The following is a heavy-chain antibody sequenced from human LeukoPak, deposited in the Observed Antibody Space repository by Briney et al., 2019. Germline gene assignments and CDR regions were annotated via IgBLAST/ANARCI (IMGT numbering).Heavy chain of an antibody. CDR2: IYPGDFET. V-gene: IGHV5-51*01. D-gene: IGHD6-19*01. Sequence: GESLKISCKASGYSFTSHWIGWVRQMSGKGLEWMGIIYPGDFETRYSPSFQGQVTISVDKSISTAYLQWSSLKASDTATYYCARLIGSGWYDYWGQGTLDTVSS. CDR3: ARLIGSGWYDY. CDR1: GYSFTSHW. J-gene: IGHJ4*02.